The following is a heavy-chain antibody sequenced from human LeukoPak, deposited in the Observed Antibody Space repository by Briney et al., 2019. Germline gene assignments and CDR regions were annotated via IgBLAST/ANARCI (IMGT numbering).Heavy chain of an antibody. Sequence: ASVKVSCKASGYNFTSYDINWLRQATGQGLEWMGWMNPNSGNTGYAQKFQGRLTMTRNTSISTAYMELSSLTSEDTAVYYCARPSGNCGGDCYRLSYWGQGALVTVSS. D-gene: IGHD2-21*02. CDR1: GYNFTSYD. CDR3: ARPSGNCGGDCYRLSY. CDR2: MNPNSGNT. V-gene: IGHV1-8*01. J-gene: IGHJ4*02.